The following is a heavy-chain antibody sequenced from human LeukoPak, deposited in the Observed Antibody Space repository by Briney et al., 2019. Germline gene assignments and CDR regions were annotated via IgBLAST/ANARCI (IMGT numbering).Heavy chain of an antibody. CDR3: ASSSSRRRYFDY. J-gene: IGHJ4*02. CDR1: GFTFSSYA. Sequence: LRLSCAASGFTFSSYAMSWIRQHPGKGLEWIGYIYYSGSTYYNPSLKSRVTISVDTSKNQFSLKLSSVTAADTAVYYCASSSSRRRYFDYWGQGTLVTVSS. D-gene: IGHD6-13*01. V-gene: IGHV4-31*02. CDR2: IYYSGST.